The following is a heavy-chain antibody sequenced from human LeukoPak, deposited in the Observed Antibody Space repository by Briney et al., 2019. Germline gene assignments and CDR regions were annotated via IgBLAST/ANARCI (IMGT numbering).Heavy chain of an antibody. CDR2: ISSSSSTI. J-gene: IGHJ3*02. V-gene: IGHV3-48*01. D-gene: IGHD3-10*01. CDR1: GFSFSSSA. Sequence: GGSLRLSCAASGFSFSSSAMSWVRQAPGKGLEWVSYISSSSSTIYYADSVKGRFTISRDNAKNSLYLQMNSLRAEDTAVYYCARVKGNAFDIWGQGTMVTVSS. CDR3: ARVKGNAFDI.